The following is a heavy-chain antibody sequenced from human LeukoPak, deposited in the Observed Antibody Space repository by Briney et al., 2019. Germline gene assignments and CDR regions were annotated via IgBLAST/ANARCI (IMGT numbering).Heavy chain of an antibody. V-gene: IGHV4-39*07. J-gene: IGHJ4*02. D-gene: IGHD2-15*01. CDR1: GGSISSSSYY. Sequence: SETLSLTCTVSGGSISSSSYYWGWVRQPPGKGLEWIGSIYYSGSTYYNPSLKSRVTISVDTSKNQFSLKLSSVTAADTAVYYCARDQHCSGGSCSTDYWGQGTLVTVSS. CDR2: IYYSGST. CDR3: ARDQHCSGGSCSTDY.